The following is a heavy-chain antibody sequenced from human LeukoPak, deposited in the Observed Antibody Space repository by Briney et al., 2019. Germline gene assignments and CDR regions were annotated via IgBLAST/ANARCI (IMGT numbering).Heavy chain of an antibody. CDR2: IYTSGGT. V-gene: IGHV4-4*09. J-gene: IGHJ5*02. CDR3: ARLPTIFGVAEP. Sequence: SETLSLTCTVSGGSISSYYWSWIRQPPGKGLEWIGYIYTSGGTNYNPSLKSRVTISVDTSKNQFSLKLSSVTAADTAVYYCARLPTIFGVAEPWGQGTLVTVSS. D-gene: IGHD3-3*01. CDR1: GGSISSYY.